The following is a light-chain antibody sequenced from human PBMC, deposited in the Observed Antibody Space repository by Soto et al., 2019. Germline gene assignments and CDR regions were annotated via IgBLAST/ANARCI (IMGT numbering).Light chain of an antibody. Sequence: QSVLTQPASVSGTPGQSITISCTGTSSDLAIYDYVSWYQQKPGKAPKLMIYQVTNRPSGVSNRFSGSRSGNTASLTISGLQAEDEADYYCNSYTDSSNYVFGTGTKVTVL. CDR2: QVT. V-gene: IGLV2-14*01. CDR1: SSDLAIYDY. CDR3: NSYTDSSNYV. J-gene: IGLJ1*01.